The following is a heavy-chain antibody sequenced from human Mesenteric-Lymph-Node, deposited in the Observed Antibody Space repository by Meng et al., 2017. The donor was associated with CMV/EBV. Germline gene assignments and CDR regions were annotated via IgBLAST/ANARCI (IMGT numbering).Heavy chain of an antibody. V-gene: IGHV3-7*01. D-gene: IGHD1-20*01. CDR3: ARGGITGTNNWFDP. J-gene: IGHJ5*02. Sequence: GGSLRLSCAASGFTFSSYWMSWVRQAPGKGLEWVANIKQDGSEKYYVDSVKGRFTISRDNAKNSLYLQMNSLRAEDTAVYYCARGGITGTNNWFDPWGQGTLVTVSS. CDR1: GFTFSSYW. CDR2: IKQDGSEK.